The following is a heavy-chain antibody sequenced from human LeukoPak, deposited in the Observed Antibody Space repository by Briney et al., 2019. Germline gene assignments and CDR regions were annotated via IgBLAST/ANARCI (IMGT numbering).Heavy chain of an antibody. CDR2: MWYDGSNK. J-gene: IGHJ4*02. CDR3: AKAMYDSSGYYVGY. CDR1: GFTFSSYG. Sequence: GGSLRLSCAASGFTFSSYGMHWVRQAPGKGLEWVAVMWYDGSNKYYADSVKGRFTISRDNSKNTLYLQMNSLRAEDTAVYYCAKAMYDSSGYYVGYWGQGTLVTVSS. D-gene: IGHD3-22*01. V-gene: IGHV3-33*06.